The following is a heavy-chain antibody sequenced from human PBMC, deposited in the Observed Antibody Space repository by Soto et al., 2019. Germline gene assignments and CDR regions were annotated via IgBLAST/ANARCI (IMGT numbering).Heavy chain of an antibody. V-gene: IGHV4-30-4*01. J-gene: IGHJ5*02. CDR3: ARDNGVGP. CDR2: IYDSGRT. D-gene: IGHD2-8*01. Sequence: QVQLQESGPGLVKPSQTLSLTCTVSGGSISSGDYYWSWIRQPPGKGLEWIGYIYDSGRTYYNSSLKSRVNITLDTSKNQVSLKLTSVTAADTAVYYCARDNGVGPWGQGTLVTVSS. CDR1: GGSISSGDYY.